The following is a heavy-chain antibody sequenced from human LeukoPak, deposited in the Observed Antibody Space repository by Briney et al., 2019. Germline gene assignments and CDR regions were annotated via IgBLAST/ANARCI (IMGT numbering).Heavy chain of an antibody. D-gene: IGHD6-19*01. J-gene: IGHJ4*02. CDR2: ISAYNGNT. CDR1: GYTFTSYG. CDR3: ARDRPVRRAEAGTMVY. V-gene: IGHV1-18*01. Sequence: ASVKVSCKASGYTFTSYGISWVRQAPGQGLEWMGWISAYNGNTNYAQKLQGRVTMTTDTSTSTAYMELRSLRSDDTAVYYCARDRPVRRAEAGTMVYWGQGTLVTVSS.